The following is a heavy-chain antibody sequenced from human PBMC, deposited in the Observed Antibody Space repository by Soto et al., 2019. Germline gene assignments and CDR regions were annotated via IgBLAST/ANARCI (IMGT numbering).Heavy chain of an antibody. Sequence: QMQLVQSGAAVMEPGASVKVSCKASGYTSTSYYLHWVRQAPGQGPEWMGVINPTGGDISYAQNFQGRVAMTRDTSTSTVFMELSSLRSDDTAVYYCARAAYGIIALGYSMDVWGQGTSVTVSS. CDR2: INPTGGDI. J-gene: IGHJ6*02. D-gene: IGHD1-20*01. CDR1: GYTSTSYY. V-gene: IGHV1-46*01. CDR3: ARAAYGIIALGYSMDV.